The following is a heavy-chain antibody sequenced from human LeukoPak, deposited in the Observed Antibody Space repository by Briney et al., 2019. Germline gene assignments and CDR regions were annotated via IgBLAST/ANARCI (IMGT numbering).Heavy chain of an antibody. CDR2: INHSGST. Sequence: SETLSLTCAVYGGSFSGYYWTWIRQPPGKGLEWIGEINHSGSTNYNPSLKSRVTISVDTSKNQFSLKLGSVTAADTAVYYCARAPVYSSSWLYYMDVWGKGTTVTVSS. D-gene: IGHD6-13*01. CDR3: ARAPVYSSSWLYYMDV. CDR1: GGSFSGYY. V-gene: IGHV4-34*01. J-gene: IGHJ6*03.